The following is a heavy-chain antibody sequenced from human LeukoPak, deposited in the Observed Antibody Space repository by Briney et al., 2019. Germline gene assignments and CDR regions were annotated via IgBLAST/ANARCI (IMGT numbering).Heavy chain of an antibody. Sequence: GGSLRLSCAASEFDFSSHAMTWVRQAPGKGLEWVSAISISGSKTYYADSVKGRFTISRDNSKNTLYLQMNSLRAEDTAVYYCARGFHSGYDFDYWGQGTLVTVSS. J-gene: IGHJ4*02. V-gene: IGHV3-23*01. CDR2: ISISGSKT. CDR1: EFDFSSHA. D-gene: IGHD5-12*01. CDR3: ARGFHSGYDFDY.